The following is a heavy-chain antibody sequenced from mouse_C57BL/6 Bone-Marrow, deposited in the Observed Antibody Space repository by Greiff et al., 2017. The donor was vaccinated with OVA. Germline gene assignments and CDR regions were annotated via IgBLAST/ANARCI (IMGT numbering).Heavy chain of an antibody. J-gene: IGHJ2*01. CDR1: GYTFTSYG. CDR2: IYPRSGNT. Sequence: QVQLQQSGAELARPGASVKLSCKASGYTFTSYGISWVKQRTGQGLEWIGEIYPRSGNTYYNEKFKGKATLTADKSSSTAYMELRSLTSEDSAVYFCAFITTVGKDYWGQGTTLTVSS. CDR3: AFITTVGKDY. V-gene: IGHV1-81*01. D-gene: IGHD1-1*01.